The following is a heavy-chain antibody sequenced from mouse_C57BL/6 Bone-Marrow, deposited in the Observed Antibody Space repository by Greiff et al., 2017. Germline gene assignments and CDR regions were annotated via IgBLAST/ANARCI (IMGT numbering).Heavy chain of an antibody. CDR1: GFTFSDYY. Sequence: EVHLVESEGGLVQPGSSMKLSCTASGFTFSDYYMAWVRQVPEKGLEWVANINYDGSSTYYLDSLKSRFIISRDNAKNILYLQMSSLKSEDTATYYCAREAEGDYYAMDYWGQGTSVTVSS. CDR3: AREAEGDYYAMDY. J-gene: IGHJ4*01. CDR2: INYDGSST. V-gene: IGHV5-16*01.